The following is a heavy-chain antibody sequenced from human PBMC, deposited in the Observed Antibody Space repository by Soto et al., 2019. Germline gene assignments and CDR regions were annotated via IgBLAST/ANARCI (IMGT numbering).Heavy chain of an antibody. J-gene: IGHJ5*02. CDR1: GFTFSSYS. Sequence: GGSLRLSCAASGFTFSSYSMHWVRQAPGKGLEWVAVISYDGSNKYYADSVKGRFTISRDNSKNTLYLQMNSLRPEDTAVYYCATYEANGYYYPPGVDPWGQGTLVTVSS. V-gene: IGHV3-30-3*01. D-gene: IGHD3-22*01. CDR2: ISYDGSNK. CDR3: ATYEANGYYYPPGVDP.